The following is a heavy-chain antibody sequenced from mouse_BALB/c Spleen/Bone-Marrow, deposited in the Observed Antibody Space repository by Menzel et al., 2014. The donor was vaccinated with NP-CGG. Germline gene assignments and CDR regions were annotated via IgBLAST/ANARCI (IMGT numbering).Heavy chain of an antibody. CDR1: GFTFSGYT. Sequence: EVQVVESGGGLVKPGGSLKLSCAASGFTFSGYTMSWVRQTPEKRLEWVATISSVGIYTYYPDSVKGRFTISRDNAKNTLYLQMSSLKSEDTAMYYCTRDLYDGYSYYAMDYWGQGTSVTVSS. CDR2: ISSVGIYT. CDR3: TRDLYDGYSYYAMDY. J-gene: IGHJ4*01. D-gene: IGHD2-3*01. V-gene: IGHV5-6-4*01.